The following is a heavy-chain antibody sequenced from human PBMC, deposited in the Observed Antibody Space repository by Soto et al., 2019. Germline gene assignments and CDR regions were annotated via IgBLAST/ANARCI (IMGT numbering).Heavy chain of an antibody. CDR3: ARDRRFLEWLVYGMDV. Sequence: PGGSLRLSCAASGFTFSSYGMHWVRQAPGKGLEWVAVIWYDGSNKYYADSVKGRFTISRDNSKNTLYLQMNSLRAEDTAVYYCARDRRFLEWLVYGMDVWGQGTTVTVSS. CDR1: GFTFSSYG. V-gene: IGHV3-33*01. D-gene: IGHD3-3*01. J-gene: IGHJ6*02. CDR2: IWYDGSNK.